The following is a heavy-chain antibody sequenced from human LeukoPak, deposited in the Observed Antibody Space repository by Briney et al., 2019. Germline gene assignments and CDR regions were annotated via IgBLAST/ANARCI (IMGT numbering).Heavy chain of an antibody. CDR3: ARPDYYGSSGYYVGHFPH. CDR2: IIPILGIA. D-gene: IGHD3-22*01. V-gene: IGHV1-69*04. CDR1: GGTFSSYA. J-gene: IGHJ1*01. Sequence: SEKVSCKASGGTFSSYAISWVRQAPRQGLEWIGRIIPILGIANYAQKFHGRVTITADKSTSTAYMELSRLRSEDTAVYYCARPDYYGSSGYYVGHFPHWGQGPVVTVSS.